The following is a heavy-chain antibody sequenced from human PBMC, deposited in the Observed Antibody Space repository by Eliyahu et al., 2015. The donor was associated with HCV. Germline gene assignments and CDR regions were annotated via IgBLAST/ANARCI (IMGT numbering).Heavy chain of an antibody. CDR2: LYSGGST. Sequence: EVQLVESGGGLVQPGGSLRLSCAASGFTVSSNYMNWVRQAPGKGLEWVSVLYSGGSTYYADSVKGRFTISRDNSKNTLYLQMNSLRAEDTAVYYCARGDDYGDYVWDYYFDYWGQGTLVTVSS. V-gene: IGHV3-66*02. D-gene: IGHD4-17*01. CDR1: GFTVSSNY. CDR3: ARGDDYGDYVWDYYFDY. J-gene: IGHJ4*02.